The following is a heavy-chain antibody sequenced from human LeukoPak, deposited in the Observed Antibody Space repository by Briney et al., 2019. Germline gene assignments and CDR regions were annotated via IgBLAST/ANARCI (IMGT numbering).Heavy chain of an antibody. CDR2: IRSGGTTI. J-gene: IGHJ4*02. CDR3: ARDKGSDGIDF. D-gene: IGHD1-26*01. CDR1: GFTFRSYE. V-gene: IGHV3-48*03. Sequence: PGGSLRLSCAASGFTFRSYEMNWVRQAPGKGLQWLSYIRSGGTTIYYADSVKGRFTISRDDAENSLYLQMNSLRAEDTAVYYCARDKGSDGIDFWGQGTLVTVSP.